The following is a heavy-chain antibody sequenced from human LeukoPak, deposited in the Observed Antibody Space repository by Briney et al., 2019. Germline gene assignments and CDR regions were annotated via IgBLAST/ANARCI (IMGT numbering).Heavy chain of an antibody. CDR1: GGSISSTNW. V-gene: IGHV4-4*02. J-gene: IGHJ4*02. CDR2: IYHSGST. D-gene: IGHD3-22*01. CDR3: ARDSYYYDSSGYSIFDY. Sequence: PSGTLSLTCAVSGGSISSTNWWSWVRQPPGKGLEWIGEIYHSGSTNYNPSLKSRVIISVDKSKNQFSLKLSSVTAADTAVYYCARDSYYYDSSGYSIFDYWGQGTLVTVSS.